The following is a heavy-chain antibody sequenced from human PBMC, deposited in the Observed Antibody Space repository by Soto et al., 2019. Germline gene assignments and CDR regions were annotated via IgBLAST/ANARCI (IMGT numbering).Heavy chain of an antibody. D-gene: IGHD2-21*02. CDR1: GLTFSGHW. Sequence: GGSLRLSCTASGLTFSGHWMTWVRQTPGEGLQWVAAIKPDGSETFYVDSVKGRFTISRDNARNSLFLQMDSLRAEDTAVYYCTSRPSGMTYHAVFDFWGQGTLVTVSS. V-gene: IGHV3-7*03. CDR2: IKPDGSET. CDR3: TSRPSGMTYHAVFDF. J-gene: IGHJ4*02.